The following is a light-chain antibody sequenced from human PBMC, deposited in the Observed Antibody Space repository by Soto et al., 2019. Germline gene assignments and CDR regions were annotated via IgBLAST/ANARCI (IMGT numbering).Light chain of an antibody. Sequence: QSVLTQPASVSGSPGQSITISCTGTSSDVGGYIYVSWYQQHPGKAPKLMIYEVSNRPSGVSNRFSGSKSGNTASLTISGLQAEDEADYYCSSYTSSSTLGVFGTGTKVTVL. CDR1: SSDVGGYIY. V-gene: IGLV2-14*01. J-gene: IGLJ1*01. CDR2: EVS. CDR3: SSYTSSSTLGV.